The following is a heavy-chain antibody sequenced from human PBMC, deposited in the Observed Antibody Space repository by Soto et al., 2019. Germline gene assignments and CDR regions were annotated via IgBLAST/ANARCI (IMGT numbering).Heavy chain of an antibody. CDR3: ARGGVSTRTFDY. Sequence: GESLKISCKGSGYNFAGYWIAWVRQMPGKGLELMGIIYPSDSDARYRPSFQGRVTISADKSISSAYLQWSSLRASDTAMYYCARGGVSTRTFDYWGQGTPVTVSS. CDR2: IYPSDSDA. D-gene: IGHD3-3*01. CDR1: GYNFAGYW. J-gene: IGHJ4*02. V-gene: IGHV5-51*01.